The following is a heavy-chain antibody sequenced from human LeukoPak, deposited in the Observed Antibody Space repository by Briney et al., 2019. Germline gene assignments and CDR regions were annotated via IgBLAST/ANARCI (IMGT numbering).Heavy chain of an antibody. D-gene: IGHD3-10*01. CDR2: IYNSGST. CDR1: GFTFSDYY. J-gene: IGHJ5*02. CDR3: ARHYYGSGINWFDP. V-gene: IGHV4-38-2*01. Sequence: PGGSLRLSCAASGFTFSDYYMRWIRQAPGKGLEWIGSIYNSGSTYYNPSLKSRVTISVDTSKNQFSLNLYSVTAADTAVYYCARHYYGSGINWFDPWGQGTLVTVSS.